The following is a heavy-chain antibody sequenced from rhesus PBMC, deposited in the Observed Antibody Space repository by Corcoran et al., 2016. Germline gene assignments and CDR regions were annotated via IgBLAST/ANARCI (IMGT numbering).Heavy chain of an antibody. Sequence: EVQLVESGGGLVQPGGSLRLSCAASGFTFSSYGMSWVRQAPGKGLEWVSYISNGGSSTYYADPVKGRFTISRDNSKTTLSLQMNSLRAEDTAVYYCAKDRDAFDFWGQGLRVTVSS. V-gene: IGHV3S5*01. CDR2: ISNGGSST. CDR3: AKDRDAFDF. CDR1: GFTFSSYG. J-gene: IGHJ3*01.